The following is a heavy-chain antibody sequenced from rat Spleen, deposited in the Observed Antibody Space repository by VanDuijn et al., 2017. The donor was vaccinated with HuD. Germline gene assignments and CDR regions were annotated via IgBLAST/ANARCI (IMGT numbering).Heavy chain of an antibody. CDR1: GFTFSNYY. J-gene: IGHJ2*01. V-gene: IGHV5-27*01. Sequence: EVQLVESGGGLVQPGRSLKRSCAASGFTFSNYYMAWVRQAPTKGLEWVAYISAGGDSSYYRDSVKGRFAISRDNAKNTLYLQMDSLRSEDTATYYCTTGLQWGQGVMVTVSS. CDR2: ISAGGDSS. D-gene: IGHD1-1*01. CDR3: TTGLQ.